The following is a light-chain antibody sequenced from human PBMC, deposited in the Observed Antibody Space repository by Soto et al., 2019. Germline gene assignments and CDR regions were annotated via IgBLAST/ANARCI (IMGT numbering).Light chain of an antibody. CDR2: GAS. CDR1: QSVSNNY. Sequence: EIVLTQSPGTLSLSPGERATLSCRASQSVSNNYLAWYQQKPGQAPRLLISGASNRATGIPDRFSGSGSGTDFTLAISRLEPKDFAVYYCQQYGTSPFTFGPGTKVDLK. V-gene: IGKV3-20*01. J-gene: IGKJ3*01. CDR3: QQYGTSPFT.